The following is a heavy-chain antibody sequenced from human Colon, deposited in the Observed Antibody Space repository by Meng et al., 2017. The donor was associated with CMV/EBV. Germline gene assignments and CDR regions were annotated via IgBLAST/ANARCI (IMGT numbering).Heavy chain of an antibody. CDR3: AKDWLGAKDY. CDR2: KRGKGGRK. D-gene: IGHD3-10*01. CDR1: RRKD. V-gene: IGHV3-23*01. J-gene: IGHJ4*02. Sequence: RRKDKRRVRKEKGKGVEWEEEKRGKGGRKKKAEKEKGRFKITRDNSKNTLYLQMNRLRAEDTAIYYCAKDWLGAKDYWGQGTLVTVSS.